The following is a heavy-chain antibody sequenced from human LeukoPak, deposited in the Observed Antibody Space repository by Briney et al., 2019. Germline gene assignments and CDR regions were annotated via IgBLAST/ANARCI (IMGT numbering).Heavy chain of an antibody. D-gene: IGHD2-15*01. CDR1: GYTFTNYG. Sequence: ASVKVSCKASGYTFTNYGISWVRQAPGQGLEWMGWISAHNGNIEYAQNLQGRVTMTTDTSTSTAYMELRSLRSDDTAVYYCARDLFVVAFDYWGQGTLVTVSS. V-gene: IGHV1-18*01. J-gene: IGHJ4*02. CDR2: ISAHNGNI. CDR3: ARDLFVVAFDY.